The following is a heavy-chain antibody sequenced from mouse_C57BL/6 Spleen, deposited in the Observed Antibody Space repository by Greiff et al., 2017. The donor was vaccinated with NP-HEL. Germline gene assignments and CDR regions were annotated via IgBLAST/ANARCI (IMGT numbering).Heavy chain of an antibody. CDR3: ARDRGSPLYWYFDV. J-gene: IGHJ1*03. CDR1: GFTFSSYA. Sequence: EVMLVESGGGLVKPGGSLKLSCAASGFTFSSYAMSWVRQTPEKRLEWVATISDGGSYTYYPDNVKGRFTISRDNAKNNLYLQMSHLKSEDTAMYYCARDRGSPLYWYFDVWGTGTTVTVSS. V-gene: IGHV5-4*01. D-gene: IGHD1-1*01. CDR2: ISDGGSYT.